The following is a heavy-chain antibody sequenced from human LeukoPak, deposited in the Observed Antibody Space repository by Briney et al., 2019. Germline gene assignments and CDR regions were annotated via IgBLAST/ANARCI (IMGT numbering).Heavy chain of an antibody. CDR1: GFTFSSYA. V-gene: IGHV3-30*04. D-gene: IGHD3/OR15-3a*01. J-gene: IGHJ4*02. CDR3: ARIGTGLYYFDY. CDR2: ISYDGSNK. Sequence: PGGSLRLSCAASGFTFSSYAMHWVRQAPGKGLEWVAVISYDGSNKYYADSVKGRFTISRDNSKNTLYLQMNSLRAEDTAVYYCARIGTGLYYFDYWGQGTLVTVSS.